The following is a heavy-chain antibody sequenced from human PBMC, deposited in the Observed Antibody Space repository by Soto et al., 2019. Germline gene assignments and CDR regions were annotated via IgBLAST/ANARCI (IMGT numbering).Heavy chain of an antibody. J-gene: IGHJ4*02. Sequence: PGGSLRLSCAASGFTFSNAWMSWVRQAPGKGLEWVGRIKSKTDGGTTDYAAPVKGRFTISRDDSKNTLYLQMNSLKTEDTAVYYCTTDRMVRGRMRADYWGQGTLVTVSS. CDR3: TTDRMVRGRMRADY. CDR2: IKSKTDGGTT. V-gene: IGHV3-15*01. CDR1: GFTFSNAW. D-gene: IGHD3-10*01.